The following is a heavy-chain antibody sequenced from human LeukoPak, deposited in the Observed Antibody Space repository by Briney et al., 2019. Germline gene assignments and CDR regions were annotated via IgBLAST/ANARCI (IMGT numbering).Heavy chain of an antibody. Sequence: PGGSLRLSCAASGFTFSSYEMNWVRQAPGKGLEWVSYISSSGSTTYYADSVKGRFTISSDKSKNTLYLQLNSLRAEDTAVYYCATTSGYLYGAFDIWGQGTMVTVSS. CDR3: ATTSGYLYGAFDI. V-gene: IGHV3-48*03. CDR2: ISSSGSTT. CDR1: GFTFSSYE. D-gene: IGHD3-22*01. J-gene: IGHJ3*02.